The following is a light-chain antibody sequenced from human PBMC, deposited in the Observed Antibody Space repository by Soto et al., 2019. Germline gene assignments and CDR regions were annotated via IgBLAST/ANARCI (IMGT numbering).Light chain of an antibody. Sequence: EIVLTQSPATLSLSPGERATLSCRASQSVSSYLAWYQQKPGQAPRLLIYDESNRATGIPDRFSGSGSGTDFILTISRLEPEDFAVYYCQHYGSSWTFGQGTKVDIK. CDR3: QHYGSSWT. CDR1: QSVSSY. CDR2: DES. V-gene: IGKV3-20*01. J-gene: IGKJ1*01.